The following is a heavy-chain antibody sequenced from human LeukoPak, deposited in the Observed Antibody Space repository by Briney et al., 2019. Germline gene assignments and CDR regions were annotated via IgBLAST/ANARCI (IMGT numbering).Heavy chain of an antibody. V-gene: IGHV4-4*07. CDR1: DDSITMYY. CDR2: IYTSGST. CDR3: ARESYYDYVWGSYRESESNWFDP. J-gene: IGHJ5*02. D-gene: IGHD3-16*02. Sequence: PSETLSLTCTVSDDSITMYYWTWIRQPAGKGLEWIGRIYTSGSTNYNPSLKSRVTMSVDTSKNQFSLKLSSVTAADTAVYYCARESYYDYVWGSYRESESNWFDPWGQGTLVTVSS.